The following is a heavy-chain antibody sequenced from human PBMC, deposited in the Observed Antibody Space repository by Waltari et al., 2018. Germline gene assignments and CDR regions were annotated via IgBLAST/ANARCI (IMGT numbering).Heavy chain of an antibody. CDR1: GGSFSGYY. V-gene: IGHV4-34*01. CDR2: INHSGST. Sequence: QVQLQQWGAGLLKPSETLSLTCAVYGGSFSGYYWSWIRQPPGKGLEWIGEINHSGSTNYNPSLKSRVTISVDTSKNQFSLKLSSVTAADTAVYYCARASYCSSTSCYAYTYWGQGTLVTVSS. D-gene: IGHD2-2*01. J-gene: IGHJ4*02. CDR3: ARASYCSSTSCYAYTY.